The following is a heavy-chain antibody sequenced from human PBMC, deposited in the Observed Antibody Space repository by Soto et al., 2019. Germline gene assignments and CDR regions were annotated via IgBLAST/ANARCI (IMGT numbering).Heavy chain of an antibody. V-gene: IGHV3-23*01. CDR2: ISRSGSST. D-gene: IGHD6-6*01. Sequence: EVQLLESGGGLVQPGGSLRLSCAASGFSFSNYAMSWVRQAPGKGLEWVSIISRSGSSTYYTDSLKGRFTISRDNSKNTLFLQMNSLRAEDTAVYYCAKENGFQLVKLGASGFDSWGQGSLVSVSS. CDR1: GFSFSNYA. J-gene: IGHJ4*02. CDR3: AKENGFQLVKLGASGFDS.